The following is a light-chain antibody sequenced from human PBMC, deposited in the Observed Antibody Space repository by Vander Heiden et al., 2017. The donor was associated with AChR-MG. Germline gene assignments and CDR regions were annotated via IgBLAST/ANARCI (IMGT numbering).Light chain of an antibody. CDR2: AAS. CDR1: QSISSY. CDR3: QQMHSNPQKLT. V-gene: IGKV1-39*01. Sequence: DIQMTQSPSSLSASVGDRVTITCRASQSISSYLNWYQQKPGKAPKLLIYAASSLQSGVPSRFSGSGSGTDFTLTISSRQPEDFATYYCQQMHSNPQKLTFGAGTKVEIK. J-gene: IGKJ4*01.